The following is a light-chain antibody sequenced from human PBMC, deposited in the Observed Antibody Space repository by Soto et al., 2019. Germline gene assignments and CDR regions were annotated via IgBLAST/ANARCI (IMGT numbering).Light chain of an antibody. CDR1: QGISSY. J-gene: IGKJ2*01. V-gene: IGKV1-8*01. Sequence: AIRMTQSPSSFSASTGDRVTITCRASQGISSYLAWYQQKPGKAPKLLIYAASTLQSGVPSRFRGSGSGTDFTLTISCLQSEDFATYYWQQYYSYPYTFGQGTKLEIK. CDR2: AAS. CDR3: QQYYSYPYT.